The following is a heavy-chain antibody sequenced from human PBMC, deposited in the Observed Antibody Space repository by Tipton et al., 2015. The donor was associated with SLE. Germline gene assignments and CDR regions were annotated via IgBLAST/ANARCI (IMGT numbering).Heavy chain of an antibody. Sequence: TLSLTCTVSGGYISSYYWSWIRQPPGKGLEWIGYIYYSGSTNYNPSLKSRVTISVDTSKNQFSLKLSSVTAADTAVYYCARDPPNWGSNWYFDLWGRGTLVTVSS. V-gene: IGHV4-59*01. J-gene: IGHJ2*01. D-gene: IGHD7-27*01. CDR3: ARDPPNWGSNWYFDL. CDR2: IYYSGST. CDR1: GGYISSYY.